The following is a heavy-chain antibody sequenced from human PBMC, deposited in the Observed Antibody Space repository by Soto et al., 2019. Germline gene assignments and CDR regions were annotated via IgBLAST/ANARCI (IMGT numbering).Heavy chain of an antibody. V-gene: IGHV4-4*07. D-gene: IGHD1-1*01. CDR2: IYATGTT. CDR1: GDSFSNYW. Sequence: ESLKISCKGSGDSFSNYWIAWVRQMPGKGLEWIGRIYATGTTDYNPSLKSRVMMSVDTSKKQFSLKLRSVTAADTAVYYCVRDGTKTLRDWFDPWGQGISVTVSS. CDR3: VRDGTKTLRDWFDP. J-gene: IGHJ5*02.